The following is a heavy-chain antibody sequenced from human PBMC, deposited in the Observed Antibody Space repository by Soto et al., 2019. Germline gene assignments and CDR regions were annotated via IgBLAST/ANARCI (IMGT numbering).Heavy chain of an antibody. CDR3: ASNLAGMTWFDP. J-gene: IGHJ5*02. V-gene: IGHV4-39*01. CDR1: GGSISSNSYY. D-gene: IGHD1-1*01. CDR2: IYYSGST. Sequence: QLQLQESGPGLVKPSETLSLTCTVSGGSISSNSYYWGWIRQPPGKGLEWIGTIYYSGSTFFNPSLKIRVTISLDTSKSQFSLKLSSVTAADTAVYYCASNLAGMTWFDPWGQGTLVTVSS.